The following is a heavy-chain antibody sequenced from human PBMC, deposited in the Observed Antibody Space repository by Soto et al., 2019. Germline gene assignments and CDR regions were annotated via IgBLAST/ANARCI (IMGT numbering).Heavy chain of an antibody. D-gene: IGHD3-22*01. CDR3: AKGLFYEDAFDI. V-gene: IGHV3-23*01. Sequence: LRLSCAASGFTFSSYAMSWVRQAPGKGLEWVSAISGSGGSTYYADSVKGRFTISRDNSKNTLYLQMNSLRAEDTAVYYCAKGLFYEDAFDIWGHGTMVTVSS. CDR1: GFTFSSYA. CDR2: ISGSGGST. J-gene: IGHJ3*02.